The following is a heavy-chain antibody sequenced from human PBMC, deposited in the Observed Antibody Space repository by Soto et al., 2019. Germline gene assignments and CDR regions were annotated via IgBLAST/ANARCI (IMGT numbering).Heavy chain of an antibody. CDR3: ARDGRYSCSWPNWFDP. CDR2: TYYRSKWYN. D-gene: IGHD6-13*01. Sequence: PSQTLSLTCAISGDSVSSNSAAWNWIRQSPSRGLEWLGRTYYRSKWYNDYAVSVKSRITINPDTSKNQFSLQLNSVTPEDTAVYYCARDGRYSCSWPNWFDPWGQGTLVTVSS. J-gene: IGHJ5*02. V-gene: IGHV6-1*01. CDR1: GDSVSSNSAA.